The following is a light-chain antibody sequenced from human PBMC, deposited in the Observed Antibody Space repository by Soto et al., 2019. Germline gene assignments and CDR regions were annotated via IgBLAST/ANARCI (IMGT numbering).Light chain of an antibody. Sequence: DIQMTQSPSTLSASVGDRVTITCRASQSIGRFLAWYQHQPGKAPKLLIYDASTLESGVPSRFSGTGSGTEFTFSITSLQPEDFGTYYCQQCYMGWTFGQGINVDIK. CDR2: DAS. CDR1: QSIGRF. J-gene: IGKJ1*01. CDR3: QQCYMGWT. V-gene: IGKV1-5*01.